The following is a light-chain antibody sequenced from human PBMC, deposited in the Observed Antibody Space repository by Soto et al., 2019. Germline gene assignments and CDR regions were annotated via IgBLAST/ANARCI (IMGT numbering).Light chain of an antibody. CDR2: EGS. V-gene: IGLV2-14*02. Sequence: QSALTQPASVSGSPGQSITISCTGTSNDIGSYNLVSWYQHHPGKAPRLIIYEGSKRPSGVSNRFSGSKSGNTASLTISGLQAEDEADYYCSSYTSSSTYVFGTGTKLTVL. CDR3: SSYTSSSTYV. CDR1: SNDIGSYNL. J-gene: IGLJ1*01.